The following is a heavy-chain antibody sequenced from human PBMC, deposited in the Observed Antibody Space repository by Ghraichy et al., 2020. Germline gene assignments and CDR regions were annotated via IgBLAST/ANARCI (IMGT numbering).Heavy chain of an antibody. V-gene: IGHV4-34*01. Sequence: SETLSLTCAVYGGSFSGYYWSWIRQPPGKGLEWIGEINHSGSTNYNPSLKSRVTISVDTSKNQFSLKLSSVTAADTAVYYCARFSFDLWGRGTLVTVSS. CDR1: GGSFSGYY. CDR2: INHSGST. J-gene: IGHJ2*01. CDR3: ARFSFDL.